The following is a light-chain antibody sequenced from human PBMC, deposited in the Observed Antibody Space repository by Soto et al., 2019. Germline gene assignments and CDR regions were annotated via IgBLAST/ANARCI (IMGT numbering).Light chain of an antibody. Sequence: QSALTQPASVSGSPGQSITISCTGTSSDLGGYNYVSWYQQHPGKAPKLMIYEVSYRPSGVSNRFSGSKSGNTASLTISGLEDEDEAGYYCSSLISTNTLVFGGGTKLTVL. CDR3: SSLISTNTLV. J-gene: IGLJ2*01. CDR1: SSDLGGYNY. CDR2: EVS. V-gene: IGLV2-14*01.